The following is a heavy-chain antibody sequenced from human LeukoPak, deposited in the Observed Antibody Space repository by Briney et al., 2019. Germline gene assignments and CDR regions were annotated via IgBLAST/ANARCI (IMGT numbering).Heavy chain of an antibody. J-gene: IGHJ4*02. CDR2: IYYGGST. Sequence: PSETLSLTCTVSGGSISSYYWSWIRQPPGKGLEWIGYIYYGGSTNYNPSLTSRVTISVDTSKNQFSLKLSSVTAADTAVYYCARHRLAGGPQLWLPPPFDYWGQGTLVTVSS. CDR3: ARHRLAGGPQLWLPPPFDY. D-gene: IGHD5-18*01. V-gene: IGHV4-59*08. CDR1: GGSISSYY.